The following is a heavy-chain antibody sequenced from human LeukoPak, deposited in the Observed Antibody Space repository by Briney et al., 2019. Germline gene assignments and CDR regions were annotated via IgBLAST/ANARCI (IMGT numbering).Heavy chain of an antibody. CDR2: ISISGGT. CDR1: GASISSYY. CDR3: ARDPYSSSWFFDY. Sequence: PSETLSLTCTVSGASISSYYRSWLRQPAGKGLEWMGRISISGGTNYNPSLKSRVTLSVDTSKNQFSLKLSSVTAADTAVYYCARDPYSSSWFFDYWGQGTLVTVSS. J-gene: IGHJ4*02. V-gene: IGHV4-4*07. D-gene: IGHD6-13*01.